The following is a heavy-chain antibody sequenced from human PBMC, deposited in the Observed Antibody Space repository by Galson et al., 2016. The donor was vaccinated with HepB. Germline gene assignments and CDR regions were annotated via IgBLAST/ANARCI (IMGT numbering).Heavy chain of an antibody. CDR2: IQQDGGDK. V-gene: IGHV3-7*04. D-gene: IGHD3-3*01. CDR3: ARGGYNFWSGDPFDY. J-gene: IGHJ4*02. CDR1: GFIFNIHW. Sequence: SLRLSCAASGFIFNIHWMFWVRQAPGKGLEWVANIQQDGGDKYYVDSVKGRFTISRDNAKNSLYLQMNSLRAEDTAVYYCARGGYNFWSGDPFDYWGQGTLVTVSS.